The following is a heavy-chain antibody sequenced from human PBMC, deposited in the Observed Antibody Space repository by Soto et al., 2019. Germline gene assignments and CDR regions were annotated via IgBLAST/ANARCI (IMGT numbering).Heavy chain of an antibody. CDR1: GGTFSSYA. J-gene: IGHJ4*02. CDR3: ATRGYSGYDYRY. V-gene: IGHV1-69*13. Sequence: SVKVSCKASGGTFSSYAISWVRQAPGQGLEWMGGIIPIFGTANYAQKFQGRVTITADESTSTAYMELSSLRSEDTAVYYCATRGYSGYDYRYWGQGTLVTVSS. D-gene: IGHD5-12*01. CDR2: IIPIFGTA.